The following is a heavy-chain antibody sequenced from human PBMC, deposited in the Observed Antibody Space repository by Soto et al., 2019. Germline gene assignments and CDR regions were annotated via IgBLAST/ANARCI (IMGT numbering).Heavy chain of an antibody. Sequence: GGSLRLSCAASGFTFSSYAMSWVRQAPGKGLEWVSAISGSGGSTYYADSVKGRFTISRDNSKNTLYLQMNSLRAEDTAVYYCAKAPRGIAARPGYFDYWGQGTLVTV. CDR3: AKAPRGIAARPGYFDY. CDR1: GFTFSSYA. V-gene: IGHV3-23*01. CDR2: ISGSGGST. D-gene: IGHD6-6*01. J-gene: IGHJ4*02.